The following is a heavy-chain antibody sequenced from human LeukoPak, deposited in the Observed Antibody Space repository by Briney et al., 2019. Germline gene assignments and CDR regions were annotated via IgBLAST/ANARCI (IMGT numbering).Heavy chain of an antibody. D-gene: IGHD3-10*01. CDR1: GYTFTSYA. CDR3: AREELLWFGEFVNWFDP. V-gene: IGHV1-3*01. CDR2: INAGNGNT. Sequence: ASVKVSCKASGYTFTSYAMHWVRQAPGQRLEWMGWINAGNGNTKYSQKFQGRVTITRDTSASTAYMELSSLRSEDTAVYYCAREELLWFGEFVNWFDPWGQGTQVTVSS. J-gene: IGHJ5*02.